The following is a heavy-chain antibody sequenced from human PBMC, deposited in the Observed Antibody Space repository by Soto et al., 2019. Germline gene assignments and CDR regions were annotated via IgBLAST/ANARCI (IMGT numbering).Heavy chain of an antibody. V-gene: IGHV1-2*02. J-gene: IGHJ4*02. CDR3: GRGRSGQIVVFY. D-gene: IGHD1-26*01. CDR1: GYTFTGHY. CDR2: IGPESGAT. Sequence: ASVKVSCKASGYTFTGHYIHWVRQTPEQGPEWMGEIGPESGATRYAQRFQGRVTMTRGMSITTVYMELNNLSPDDTAVYYCGRGRSGQIVVFYWGQGTPVTVSS.